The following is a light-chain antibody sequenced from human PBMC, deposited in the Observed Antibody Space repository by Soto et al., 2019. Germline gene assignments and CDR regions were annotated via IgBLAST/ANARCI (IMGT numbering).Light chain of an antibody. V-gene: IGKV3-20*01. J-gene: IGKJ1*01. CDR2: GAS. CDR3: QQYGSSPWT. CDR1: QSVSSSY. Sequence: IALTQSPGTQSLSPGERATLSCRASQSVSSSYLAWYQQKPGQAPRLLIYGASSRATGIPDRFSGSGSGTDFTLTISRLEPEDFAVYYCQQYGSSPWTFGQGTKVDIK.